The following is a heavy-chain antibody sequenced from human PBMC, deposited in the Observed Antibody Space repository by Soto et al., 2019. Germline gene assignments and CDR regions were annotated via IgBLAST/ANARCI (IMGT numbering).Heavy chain of an antibody. V-gene: IGHV3-23*01. D-gene: IGHD3-9*01. Sequence: GVSLSLSSAASGFTFSSYAMSWVRQAPGKGLEWVSAISGSGGSIYYADSVKGRFTISRDNSKNTLYLQMNSLRAEDTAVYYCAKGPYYDILTGYSWFDPWGQGTLVTVSS. CDR2: ISGSGGSI. CDR3: AKGPYYDILTGYSWFDP. J-gene: IGHJ5*02. CDR1: GFTFSSYA.